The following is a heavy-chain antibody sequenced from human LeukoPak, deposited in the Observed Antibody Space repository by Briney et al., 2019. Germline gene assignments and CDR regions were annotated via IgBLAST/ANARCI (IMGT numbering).Heavy chain of an antibody. V-gene: IGHV3-48*02. CDR3: ARDRRGDIVVVPLGY. CDR1: GFNLSYYS. CDR2: ISSSGSAI. D-gene: IGHD2-2*01. J-gene: IGHJ4*02. Sequence: GGSLRLSCAASGFNLSYYSMNWVRQAPGKGLEWVSYISSSGSAICYADSVKGRFTISRDNAKNSLYLQMNSLRDEDTAMYYCARDRRGDIVVVPLGYWGQGTLVTVSS.